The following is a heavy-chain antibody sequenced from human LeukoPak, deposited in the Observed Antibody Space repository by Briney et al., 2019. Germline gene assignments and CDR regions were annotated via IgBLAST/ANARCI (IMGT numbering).Heavy chain of an antibody. D-gene: IGHD3-22*01. CDR3: ARDPVYYYDSSGYDY. J-gene: IGHJ4*02. V-gene: IGHV1-46*01. Sequence: ASVKVSCKASGYTFTSFAMNWVRQAPGQGLEWMGIINPSGGSTSYAQKFQGRVTMTRDTSTSTVYMELSSLRSEDTAVYYCARDPVYYYDSSGYDYWGQGTLVTVSS. CDR1: GYTFTSFA. CDR2: INPSGGST.